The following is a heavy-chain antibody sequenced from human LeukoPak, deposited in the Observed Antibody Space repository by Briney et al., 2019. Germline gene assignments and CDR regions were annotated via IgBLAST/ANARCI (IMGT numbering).Heavy chain of an antibody. CDR3: ARGSVYDFWSGYSN. J-gene: IGHJ4*02. D-gene: IGHD3-3*01. CDR1: GYTFTGYY. CDR2: INPNSGGT. Sequence: ASVKVSCKASGYTFTGYYMHWVRQAPGQGLEWMGWINPNSGGTNYAQKFQGRVTMTRDTSISTAYMELSRLRSDDTAVYYCARGSVYDFWSGYSNWGQGTLVTVSS. V-gene: IGHV1-2*02.